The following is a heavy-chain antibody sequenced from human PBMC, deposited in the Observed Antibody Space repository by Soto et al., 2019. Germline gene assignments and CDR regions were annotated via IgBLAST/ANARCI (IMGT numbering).Heavy chain of an antibody. D-gene: IGHD4-17*01. CDR3: ARNTAAAVWFDP. V-gene: IGHV4-31*03. CDR2: IYHSGNT. J-gene: IGHJ5*02. Sequence: QVQLQESGPGLVKPSRTLSLTCTVSGGSIGSGGYYWCWIRQYPGKGLEWIGYIYHSGNTYYNPSLNSRVTISVDTSKNQFSLKLSSVTAADTAVYYCARNTAAAVWFDPWGQGTLVTVSS. CDR1: GGSIGSGGYY.